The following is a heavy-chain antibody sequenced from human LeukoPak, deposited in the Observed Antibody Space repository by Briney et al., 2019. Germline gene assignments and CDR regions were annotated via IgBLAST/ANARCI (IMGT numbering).Heavy chain of an antibody. CDR3: AREGSKDFWSGYYSSYYYMDV. D-gene: IGHD3-3*01. CDR2: INWNGGST. CDR1: GFTFDDYG. J-gene: IGHJ6*03. V-gene: IGHV3-20*04. Sequence: GGSLRLSCAASGFTFDDYGMSWVRQAPGKGLEWVSGINWNGGSTGYADSVKGRFTISRDNAKNSLYLQMNSLRAEDTALYYCAREGSKDFWSGYYSSYYYMDVWGKGTTVTVSS.